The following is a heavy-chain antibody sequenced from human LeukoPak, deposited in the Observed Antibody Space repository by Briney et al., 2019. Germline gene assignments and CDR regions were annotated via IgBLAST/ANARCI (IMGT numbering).Heavy chain of an antibody. Sequence: SETLSLTCTVSGGSISSSSYYWGWIRQPPGKGLEWIGSIYYSGSTYYNPSLKSRVTISVDTSKNQFSLKLSSVTAADTAVYYCARDTYYYDSSGAALYYFDYWGQGTLVTVSS. CDR2: IYYSGST. D-gene: IGHD3-22*01. CDR1: GGSISSSSYY. CDR3: ARDTYYYDSSGAALYYFDY. V-gene: IGHV4-39*07. J-gene: IGHJ4*02.